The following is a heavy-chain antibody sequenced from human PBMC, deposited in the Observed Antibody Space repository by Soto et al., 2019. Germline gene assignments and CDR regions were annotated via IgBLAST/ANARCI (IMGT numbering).Heavy chain of an antibody. CDR2: ISYDSSNK. Sequence: VQLLESGGGLIQPGGSLRLSCAASGFSFSYCIHWLRQAPGKGLEWVAYISYDSSNKFYGDSVKGRFTISRDNSKNTQFLQMSSLRAEDTAVYYCAKLVIGDCSGNTCDDYWGQGTLVAVSS. D-gene: IGHD2-15*01. CDR1: GFSFSYC. CDR3: AKLVIGDCSGNTCDDY. J-gene: IGHJ4*02. V-gene: IGHV3-30*18.